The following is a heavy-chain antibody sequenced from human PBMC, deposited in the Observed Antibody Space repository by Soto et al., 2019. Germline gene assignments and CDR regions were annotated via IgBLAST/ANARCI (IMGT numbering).Heavy chain of an antibody. V-gene: IGHV3-74*03. CDR2: IKSDGTVT. Sequence: GGSLRLSCAASGFSFSNTWMHWVRQAPGKGLVWVSHIKSDGTVTTYADSVKGRFSISRDNAKNTVYLQMNSLRAEDTAVYYCTTDGSYAQHVWGQGTTVTVSS. J-gene: IGHJ6*02. CDR1: GFSFSNTW. CDR3: TTDGSYAQHV. D-gene: IGHD3-16*01.